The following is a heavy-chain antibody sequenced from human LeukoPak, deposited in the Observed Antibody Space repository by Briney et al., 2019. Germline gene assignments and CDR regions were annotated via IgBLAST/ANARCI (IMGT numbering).Heavy chain of an antibody. CDR1: GYTFTGYY. CDR3: ARKPYYYDSSGAAFDI. J-gene: IGHJ3*02. CDR2: IDPNSGGT. V-gene: IGHV1-2*02. D-gene: IGHD3-22*01. Sequence: GASVKVSCEASGYTFTGYYMHWVRQAPGQGLEWMGWIDPNSGGTNYAQKFQGRVTMTRDTSISTAYMELSRLRSDDTAVYYCARKPYYYDSSGAAFDIWGQGTMVTVSS.